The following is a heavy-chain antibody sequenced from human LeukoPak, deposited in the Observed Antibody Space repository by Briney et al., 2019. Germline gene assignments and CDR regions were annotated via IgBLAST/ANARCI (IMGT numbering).Heavy chain of an antibody. J-gene: IGHJ4*02. V-gene: IGHV3-21*01. Sequence: GGSLRLSCAAFGFTFSSYSMTWVRQAPGKGLELVSSISSSSSNIYYGDSVKGRFTISRDHAKNSLYLQMNSLRAEDTAVYYCARDSSSWYGEIDSWGQGTLVTVSS. D-gene: IGHD6-13*01. CDR2: ISSSSSNI. CDR3: ARDSSSWYGEIDS. CDR1: GFTFSSYS.